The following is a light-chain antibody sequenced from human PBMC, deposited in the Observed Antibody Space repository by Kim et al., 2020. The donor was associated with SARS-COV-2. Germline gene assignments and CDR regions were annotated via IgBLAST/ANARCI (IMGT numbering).Light chain of an antibody. CDR1: RSVGRSC. V-gene: IGKV3-20*01. J-gene: IGKJ3*01. Sequence: ASRSVGRSCLDRYQQQPGRAPRLLVYDASSRATGIPERFRGSGSGRDFTLTNSRLEPEDFAVYYGQQYGTSPQIIFDAATSPQSTVGPGTKVDIK. CDR2: DAS. CDR3: QQYGTSPQIIFDAATSPQST.